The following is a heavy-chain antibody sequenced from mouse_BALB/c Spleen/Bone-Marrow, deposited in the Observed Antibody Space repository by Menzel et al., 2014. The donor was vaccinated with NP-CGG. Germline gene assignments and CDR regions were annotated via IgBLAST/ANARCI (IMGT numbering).Heavy chain of an antibody. D-gene: IGHD1-1*01. CDR3: TRDHYYYGSSYWYFDV. CDR2: INPSNGGT. J-gene: IGHJ1*01. CDR1: GYTFTSYY. V-gene: IGHV1S81*02. Sequence: QVQLQQPGAELVKPGASVKLSCKASGYTFTSYYMYWVKQRPGQGLERLGGINPSNGGTNFNEKFKSKATLTVDKSSSTAYMQLSSLTSEDSAVYYCTRDHYYYGSSYWYFDVWGAGTTVTVSS.